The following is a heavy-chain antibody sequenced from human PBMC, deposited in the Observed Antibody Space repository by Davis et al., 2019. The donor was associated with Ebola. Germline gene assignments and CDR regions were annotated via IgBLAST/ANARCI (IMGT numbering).Heavy chain of an antibody. CDR3: ARDPFRSSFDP. V-gene: IGHV4-59*11. CDR2: IYYSGNT. CDR1: GGSISGHY. D-gene: IGHD3-10*01. J-gene: IGHJ5*02. Sequence: PSETLSLTCTVSGGSISGHYWSWIRQSPGKGLEWIGYIYYSGNTSYNPSLGGRVTMSVDTSKTQFSLKLNSVTAADTAVYYCARDPFRSSFDPWGQGTLVTVSS.